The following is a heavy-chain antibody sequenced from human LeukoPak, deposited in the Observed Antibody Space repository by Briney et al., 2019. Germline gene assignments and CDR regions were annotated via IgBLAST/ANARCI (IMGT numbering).Heavy chain of an antibody. D-gene: IGHD6-13*01. Sequence: GASVKVSCKASGGTFSIYAISWVRQAPGQGLEWMGGIIPIFGTANYAQKFQGRVTITADESTSTAYMELSSLRSEDTAVYYCARGYSSSWYPAHFDYWGQGTLVTVSS. J-gene: IGHJ4*02. V-gene: IGHV1-69*13. CDR1: GGTFSIYA. CDR2: IIPIFGTA. CDR3: ARGYSSSWYPAHFDY.